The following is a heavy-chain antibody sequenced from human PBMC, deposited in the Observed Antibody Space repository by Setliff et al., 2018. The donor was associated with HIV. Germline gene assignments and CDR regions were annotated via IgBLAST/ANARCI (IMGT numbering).Heavy chain of an antibody. V-gene: IGHV4-39*02. J-gene: IGHJ5*02. Sequence: ASETLSLTCSVSGVSVNDSLSFWSWVRQSPGRGLEWIGNMNIGGTAYNNLSLQDRLTISIDTSRSLFSLTLRSVTAADTGVYYCAIGDEYPGVFQSWGQGKVVTVS. D-gene: IGHD2-2*01. CDR1: GVSVNDSLSF. CDR3: AIGDEYPGVFQS. CDR2: MNIGGTA.